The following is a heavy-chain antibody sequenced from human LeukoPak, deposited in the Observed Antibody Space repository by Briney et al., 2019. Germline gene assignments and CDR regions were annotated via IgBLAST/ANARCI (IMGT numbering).Heavy chain of an antibody. J-gene: IGHJ3*02. CDR2: IYSGGST. Sequence: PGGSLRLSCAASGFTVSSNYMSWVRQAPGKGLEWVSVIYSGGSTYYADSVKGRFTISRDNSKNTLYLQMNSLRAEDTAVYYCAKMPYDYGDYGDAFDIWGQGTMVTVSS. V-gene: IGHV3-66*01. CDR1: GFTVSSNY. D-gene: IGHD4-17*01. CDR3: AKMPYDYGDYGDAFDI.